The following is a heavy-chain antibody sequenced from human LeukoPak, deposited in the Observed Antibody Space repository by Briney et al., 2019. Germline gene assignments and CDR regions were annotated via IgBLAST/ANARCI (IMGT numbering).Heavy chain of an antibody. V-gene: IGHV3-20*04. J-gene: IGHJ5*02. CDR1: GFTFDDYG. Sequence: GGSLRLSCAASGFTFDDYGMSLVRQAAGKGLEWVSGINWNGGSTGYADSMKGRFTISRDNAKNSLYLQMNSLRAEDTALYYCARDIVVVPAAIGTWFDPWGQGTLITVSS. CDR3: ARDIVVVPAAIGTWFDP. D-gene: IGHD2-2*01. CDR2: INWNGGST.